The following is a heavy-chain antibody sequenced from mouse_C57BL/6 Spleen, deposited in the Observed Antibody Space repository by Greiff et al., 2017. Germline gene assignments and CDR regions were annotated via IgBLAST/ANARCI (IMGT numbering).Heavy chain of an antibody. CDR1: GYTFTSYW. D-gene: IGHD1-1*01. J-gene: IGHJ1*03. CDR2: IDPSDSET. Sequence: VQLQQPGAELVRPGSSVKLSCKASGYTFTSYWMHWVKQRPIQGLEWIGNIDPSDSETHYNQKFKDKATLTVDKSSSTAYMQLSSLTSEDSAVYYCAREGYYYGSSSYFDVWGTGTTVTVSS. V-gene: IGHV1-52*01. CDR3: AREGYYYGSSSYFDV.